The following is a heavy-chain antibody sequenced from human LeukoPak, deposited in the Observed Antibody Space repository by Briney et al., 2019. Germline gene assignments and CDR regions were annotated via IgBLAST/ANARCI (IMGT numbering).Heavy chain of an antibody. Sequence: ASVKVSCKASGYTFTRYYMHWVRQAPGQGVEWMGIINPSGGSTSYAQKFQGRVTMTRDTSTSTVYMGLSSLRSEDTAVYYCARDRFMAGVADYWGQRTLVTVSS. CDR1: GYTFTRYY. CDR3: ARDRFMAGVADY. J-gene: IGHJ4*02. CDR2: INPSGGST. D-gene: IGHD2-15*01. V-gene: IGHV1-46*01.